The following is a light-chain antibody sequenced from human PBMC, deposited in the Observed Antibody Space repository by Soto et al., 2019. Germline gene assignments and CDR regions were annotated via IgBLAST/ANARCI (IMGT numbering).Light chain of an antibody. CDR3: QQYASSPIT. Sequence: EIVLTQSPGTLSLSPGERATLSCRASQRVDSSYVAWYQQRPGQAPRLLIYGASNWATGVPDRFSGSGAGTEFTRPISRLEPEDFEVYVCQQYASSPITFGQGTRLEIK. V-gene: IGKV3-20*01. CDR1: QRVDSSY. J-gene: IGKJ5*01. CDR2: GAS.